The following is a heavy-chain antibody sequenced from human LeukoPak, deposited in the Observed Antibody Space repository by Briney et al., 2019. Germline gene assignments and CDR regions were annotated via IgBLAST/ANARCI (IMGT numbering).Heavy chain of an antibody. CDR1: GFTFSSYG. Sequence: GGSLRLSCAASGFTFSSYGMHWVRQAPGKGLEWVAVISYDGSNKYYADSVKGRFTISRDNSKNTLYLQMNSLRAEDTAVYYCAKDTQIAAAGSLGYWGQGTLVTVSS. V-gene: IGHV3-30*18. CDR3: AKDTQIAAAGSLGY. J-gene: IGHJ4*02. CDR2: ISYDGSNK. D-gene: IGHD6-13*01.